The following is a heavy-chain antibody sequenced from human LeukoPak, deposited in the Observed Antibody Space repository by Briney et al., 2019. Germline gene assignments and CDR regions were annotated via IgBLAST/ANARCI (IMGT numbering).Heavy chain of an antibody. V-gene: IGHV1-24*01. CDR2: FDPEDGET. J-gene: IGHJ4*02. Sequence: GASVKVSCKVSGYTLTELSMHWVRQAPGKGLEWMGGFDPEDGETIYAQKFQGRVTMTEDTSTDTAYMELSSLRAEDTAVYYCARACSGGSCNGAYDYWGQGTLVTVSS. D-gene: IGHD2-15*01. CDR3: ARACSGGSCNGAYDY. CDR1: GYTLTELS.